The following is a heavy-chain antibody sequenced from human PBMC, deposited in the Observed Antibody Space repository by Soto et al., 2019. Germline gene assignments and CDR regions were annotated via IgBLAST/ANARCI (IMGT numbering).Heavy chain of an antibody. CDR3: TREGSAPYYYYGMDT. J-gene: IGHJ6*02. V-gene: IGHV1-69*13. Sequence: SVKVSCKASGGTFSNYPISWVRQAPGQGLEWMGGIIPIFGTVNYAQKFQGRVTITADESTSTAYMELRSLRSDDTAIYYCTREGSAPYYYYGMDTWGQGTTVTVSS. D-gene: IGHD3-10*01. CDR1: GGTFSNYP. CDR2: IIPIFGTV.